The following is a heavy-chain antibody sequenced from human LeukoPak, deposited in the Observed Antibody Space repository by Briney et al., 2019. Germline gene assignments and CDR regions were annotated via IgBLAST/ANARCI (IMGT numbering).Heavy chain of an antibody. Sequence: ASVKVSCKASGYTFTSYGISWVRQAPGQGLEWMGWINPNSGGTNYAQKFQGRVTMTRDTSISTAYMELSRLRSDDTAVYYCARDQGALALEGYYGMDVWGQGTTVTVSS. CDR3: ARDQGALALEGYYGMDV. J-gene: IGHJ6*02. CDR1: GYTFTSYG. CDR2: INPNSGGT. V-gene: IGHV1-2*02.